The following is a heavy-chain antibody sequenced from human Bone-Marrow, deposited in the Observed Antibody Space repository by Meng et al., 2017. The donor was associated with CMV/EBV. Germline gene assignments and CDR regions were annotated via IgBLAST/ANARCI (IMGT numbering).Heavy chain of an antibody. CDR2: ISSSSSYI. D-gene: IGHD3-3*01. CDR1: GFTFSSYA. Sequence: GESLKIYCAASGFTFSSYAMSCVRQAPGKGLEWVPSISSSSSYIYYADSVKGRFTISRDNAKNSLYLQMNSLRAEDTAVYYCARDTTVMRYYDFWSGYPHGMDVWGQGTTVTVSS. CDR3: ARDTTVMRYYDFWSGYPHGMDV. V-gene: IGHV3-21*01. J-gene: IGHJ6*02.